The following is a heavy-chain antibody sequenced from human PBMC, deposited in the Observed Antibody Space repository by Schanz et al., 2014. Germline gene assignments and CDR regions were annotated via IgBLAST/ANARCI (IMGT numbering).Heavy chain of an antibody. CDR3: AREYASTWFESNVMAGRIDN. CDR2: ISCSGSYI. J-gene: IGHJ4*02. CDR1: GFAFSAYS. Sequence: EVQLVESGGGLVKPGGSLRLSCAASGFAFSAYSMNWVRQAPGKGLEWVASISCSGSYIYFPDSVKGRFTISRDEAKDKLFLKMTSLRGDDTAVYFCAREYASTWFESNVMAGRIDNWGQGTLVTVSS. V-gene: IGHV3-21*06. D-gene: IGHD6-13*01.